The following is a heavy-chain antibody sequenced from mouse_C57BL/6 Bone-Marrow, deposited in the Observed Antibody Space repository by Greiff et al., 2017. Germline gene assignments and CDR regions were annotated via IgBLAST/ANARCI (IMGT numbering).Heavy chain of an antibody. CDR3: SIYYYGSSYD. CDR2: IYPGSGNT. V-gene: IGHV1-76*01. D-gene: IGHD1-1*01. J-gene: IGHJ2*01. Sequence: VKLQQSGAELVRPGASVKLSCKASGYTFTDYYINWVKQRPGQGLEWIARIYPGSGNTYYNEKFKGKATLTAEKSSSTAYMQLSSLTSEDSAVYFCSIYYYGSSYDWGQGTTLTVSS. CDR1: GYTFTDYY.